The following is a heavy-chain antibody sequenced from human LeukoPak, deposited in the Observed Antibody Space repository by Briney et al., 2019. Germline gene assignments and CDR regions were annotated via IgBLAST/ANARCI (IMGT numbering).Heavy chain of an antibody. CDR1: GGSISSYY. J-gene: IGHJ4*02. CDR3: AREISPVTGYSSGWRLFDY. D-gene: IGHD6-19*01. Sequence: KPSETLSLTCTVSGGSISSYYWSWIRQPPGKGLEWIGYIYYSGSTNYNPSLKSRVTISVDTSKNQFSLKLSSVTAADTAVYYCAREISPVTGYSSGWRLFDYWGQGTLVTVSS. V-gene: IGHV4-59*01. CDR2: IYYSGST.